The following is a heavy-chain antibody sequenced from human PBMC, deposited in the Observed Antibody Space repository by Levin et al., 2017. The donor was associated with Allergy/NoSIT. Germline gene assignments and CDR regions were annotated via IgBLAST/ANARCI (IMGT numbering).Heavy chain of an antibody. Sequence: QTGGSLRLSCAASGFTFSSYNMNWVRQAPGKGLEWISFISGSSSTIYYADSVKGRFTISRDNAKNSLYLQMNSLRDEDTAVYYCARDPKYYGSGNEFDFWGQGTLVTVSS. CDR3: ARDPKYYGSGNEFDF. CDR2: ISGSSSTI. CDR1: GFTFSSYN. D-gene: IGHD3-10*01. J-gene: IGHJ4*02. V-gene: IGHV3-48*02.